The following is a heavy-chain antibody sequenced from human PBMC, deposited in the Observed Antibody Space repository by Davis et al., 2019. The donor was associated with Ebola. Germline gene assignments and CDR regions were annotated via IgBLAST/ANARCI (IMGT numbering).Heavy chain of an antibody. CDR3: AKDRGLWKGWFDP. CDR2: IGGGGVDT. Sequence: GGSLRLSCAASGFIFKNYAMQWVRQAPGKGLEWVSLIGGGGVDTYYGDSVKGRFTISRDNSQNTLYLQMNSLRAEDTAVYYCAKDRGLWKGWFDPWGQGTLVTVSS. J-gene: IGHJ5*02. D-gene: IGHD5-18*01. V-gene: IGHV3-23*01. CDR1: GFIFKNYA.